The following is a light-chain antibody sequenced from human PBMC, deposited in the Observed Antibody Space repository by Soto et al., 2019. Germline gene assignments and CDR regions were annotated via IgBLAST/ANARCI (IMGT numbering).Light chain of an antibody. CDR3: QQYGDSRT. CDR2: GAS. V-gene: IGKV3-20*01. Sequence: EIVLTQSPGTLSLSPGERATLSCRASQSVSNNYLAWYQQKPGRAPRLLIYGASSRATGIPDRFSGSGSGTDFTLTISRLEPEDFAVYYCQQYGDSRTFGQGTKVDIK. CDR1: QSVSNNY. J-gene: IGKJ1*01.